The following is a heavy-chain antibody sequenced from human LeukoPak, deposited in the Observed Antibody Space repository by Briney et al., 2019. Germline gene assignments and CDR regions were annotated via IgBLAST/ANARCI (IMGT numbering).Heavy chain of an antibody. CDR3: ARGAPAAPYYYYYMDV. CDR2: IITIFGTA. D-gene: IGHD2-2*01. Sequence: AASVKVSCKASGGTFSSYAISWVRQAPGQGLEWMGGIITIFGTANYAQKFQGRVTITADESTCTAYMELSSLRSEDTAVYYCARGAPAAPYYYYYMDVWGKGTTVTVSS. CDR1: GGTFSSYA. V-gene: IGHV1-69*01. J-gene: IGHJ6*03.